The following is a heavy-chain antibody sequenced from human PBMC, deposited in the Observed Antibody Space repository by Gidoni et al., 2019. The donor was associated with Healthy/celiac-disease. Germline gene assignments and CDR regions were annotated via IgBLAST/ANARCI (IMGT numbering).Heavy chain of an antibody. J-gene: IGHJ6*02. D-gene: IGHD2-2*02. CDR3: ARVGGYCSSTSCYRSGYYYGMDV. CDR2: INPNSGGT. Sequence: QVQLVQSGAEVMKPGASVQVSCKASGYTFTAYYMPWVRQAPGQGLEWMGWINPNSGGTNYAKKFQGWVTMTRDTAISTAYMELSRLRSDDTAVYYCARVGGYCSSTSCYRSGYYYGMDVWGQGTTVTVSS. CDR1: GYTFTAYY. V-gene: IGHV1-2*04.